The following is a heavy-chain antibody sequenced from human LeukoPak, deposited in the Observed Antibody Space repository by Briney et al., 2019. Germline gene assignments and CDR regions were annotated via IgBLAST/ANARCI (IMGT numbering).Heavy chain of an antibody. CDR3: AGERGEEYSSGWYKRNYFDN. J-gene: IGHJ4*02. V-gene: IGHV4-39*07. Sequence: SETLSLTCTVSGDSFSSVTDYWAWIRQPPGKGLEWIASGDYSGGTYYNPSLESRVAISADMSKNQFFLKLTSVTGADTAVYYCAGERGEEYSSGWYKRNYFDNWGQGIRVTVSS. CDR2: GDYSGGT. D-gene: IGHD6-19*01. CDR1: GDSFSSVTDY.